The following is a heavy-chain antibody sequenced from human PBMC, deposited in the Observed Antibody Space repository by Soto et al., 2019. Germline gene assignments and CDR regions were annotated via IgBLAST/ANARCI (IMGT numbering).Heavy chain of an antibody. V-gene: IGHV2-5*02. CDR2: IYWDDDK. D-gene: IGHD3-16*02. Sequence: QITLKESGPTLVRPTQTLTLTCSFSGFSLITKGVGVGWIRQPPGKALEWLAIIYWDDDKRYSPSLKNRLTITKETSRNQVVLTMTHMDPFENTHYYRAHIVIKYGGGIGDDSFYIWGQGGKVTLSS. J-gene: IGHJ3*02. CDR1: GFSLITKGVG. CDR3: AHIVIKYGGGIGDDSFYI.